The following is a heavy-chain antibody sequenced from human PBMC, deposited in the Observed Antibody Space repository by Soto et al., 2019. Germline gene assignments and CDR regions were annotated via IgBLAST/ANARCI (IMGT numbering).Heavy chain of an antibody. D-gene: IGHD2-2*01. CDR2: IIPIFGTA. Sequence: GASVKVSCKDSGGTFSSYAISWVRQAPGQGLEGMGGIIPIFGTANYAQKFQGRVTITADKSTSTAYMELSSLRSEDTAVYYCARSGIVVVPAASDLYYYYGIDVWGQGTTVTVSS. V-gene: IGHV1-69*06. J-gene: IGHJ6*02. CDR1: GGTFSSYA. CDR3: ARSGIVVVPAASDLYYYYGIDV.